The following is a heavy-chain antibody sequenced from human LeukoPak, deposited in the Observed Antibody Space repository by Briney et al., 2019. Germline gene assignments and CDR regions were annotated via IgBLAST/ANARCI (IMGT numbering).Heavy chain of an antibody. CDR1: AGSISSYY. J-gene: IGHJ6*02. Sequence: PSETLSLTCTVSAGSISSYYWSWIRQPPGNGLEWIGNSYVSGSTNYNSSLKSRVTISVDTSKNQFSLRLSSVTAADTAVYYCARGRGYNYYYGMDVWGQGTTVTVSS. CDR2: SYVSGST. V-gene: IGHV4-59*01. CDR3: ARGRGYNYYYGMDV. D-gene: IGHD5-24*01.